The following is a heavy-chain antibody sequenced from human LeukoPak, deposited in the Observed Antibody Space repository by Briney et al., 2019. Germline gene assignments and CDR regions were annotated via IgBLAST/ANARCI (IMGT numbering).Heavy chain of an antibody. D-gene: IGHD1-1*01. V-gene: IGHV3-7*04. CDR3: ARDSPGYLAYDS. J-gene: IGHJ4*02. CDR1: GFTFSSFA. CDR2: IKEDGSAT. Sequence: PGGSLRLSCAASGFTFSSFAMTWVRQAPGKGPEWVANIKEDGSATYYVDSVKGRFTISRDNAKKSPYLQMNSLRAEDTAVYYCARDSPGYLAYDSWGQGTLVTVSS.